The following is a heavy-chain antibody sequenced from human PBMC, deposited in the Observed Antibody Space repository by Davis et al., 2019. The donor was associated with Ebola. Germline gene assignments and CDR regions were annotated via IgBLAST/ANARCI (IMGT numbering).Heavy chain of an antibody. Sequence: GESLKISCAASGFTFSSYWMSWVRQAPGKGLEWVAVISYDGSNKYYADSVKGRFTISRDNSKNTLYLQMNSLRAEDTAVYYCAKDRTMVRGKRSPDYGMDVWGQGTTVTVSS. CDR1: GFTFSSYW. CDR2: ISYDGSNK. V-gene: IGHV3-30*18. CDR3: AKDRTMVRGKRSPDYGMDV. D-gene: IGHD3-10*01. J-gene: IGHJ6*02.